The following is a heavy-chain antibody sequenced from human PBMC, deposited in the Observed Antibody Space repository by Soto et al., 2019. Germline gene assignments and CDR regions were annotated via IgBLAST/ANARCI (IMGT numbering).Heavy chain of an antibody. CDR1: GYSFTRYG. CDR2: ISGYNANT. J-gene: IGHJ6*02. V-gene: IGHV1-18*01. D-gene: IGHD3-16*01. Sequence: QVQLVQSGAEVKKPGASVKVSCKAPGYSFTRYGISWVRQAPGQGLERMGWISGYNANTNYPENLQGRVTMTTDTSTSTAYMEVRNLISDDTAVYYCARMGDVPYYYYGLDVWGQGTRVTVSS. CDR3: ARMGDVPYYYYGLDV.